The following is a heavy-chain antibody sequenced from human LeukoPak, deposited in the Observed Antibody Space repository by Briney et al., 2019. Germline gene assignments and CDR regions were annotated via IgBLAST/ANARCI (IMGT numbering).Heavy chain of an antibody. CDR3: ARDTYYHDSSGYHPLWYFDL. V-gene: IGHV4-59*01. D-gene: IGHD3-22*01. J-gene: IGHJ2*01. Sequence: SETLSLTCTVSGGSISSYYWSWIRQPPGKGLEWIGYIYYSGSTNYNPSLKSRVTISVDTSKNQFSLKLSSVTAADTAVYYCARDTYYHDSSGYHPLWYFDLWGRGTLVTVSS. CDR2: IYYSGST. CDR1: GGSISSYY.